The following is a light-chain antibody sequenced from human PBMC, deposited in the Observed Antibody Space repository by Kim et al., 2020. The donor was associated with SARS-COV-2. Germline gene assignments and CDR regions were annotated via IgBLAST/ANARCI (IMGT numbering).Light chain of an antibody. CDR1: SLRSFY. CDR3: NSRDTNDNVL. Sequence: VALGQTGRITCQGDSLRSFYATWYQQKPGQAPILVIYGKNNRPSGIPDRFSGSSSGNTASLTITGTQAGDEADYYCNSRDTNDNVLFGGGTKVTVL. V-gene: IGLV3-19*01. J-gene: IGLJ2*01. CDR2: GKN.